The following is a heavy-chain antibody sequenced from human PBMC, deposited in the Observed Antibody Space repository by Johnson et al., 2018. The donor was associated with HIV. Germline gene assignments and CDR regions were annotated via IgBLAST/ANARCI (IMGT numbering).Heavy chain of an antibody. D-gene: IGHD3-10*01. CDR2: ISYDGSNK. CDR1: GFTFSSYA. CDR3: ARSGVLLWFGEKDDACDI. V-gene: IGHV3-30-3*01. J-gene: IGHJ3*02. Sequence: QMQLVESGGGVVQPGRSLRLSCAASGFTFSSYAMHWVRQAPGKGLEWVAVISYDGSNKYYADSVKGRFTISRDNSKNTLYLQMNSLRAEDTAVYYCARSGVLLWFGEKDDACDIWGQGTMVTVSS.